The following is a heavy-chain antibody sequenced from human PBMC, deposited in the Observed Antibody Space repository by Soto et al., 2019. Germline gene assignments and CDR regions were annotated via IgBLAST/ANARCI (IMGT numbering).Heavy chain of an antibody. D-gene: IGHD3-16*02. Sequence: QVQLQQWGAGLLKPSETLSLTCAVYGGSFSGYYWSWIRQPPGKGLEWIGEINHSGSTNYNSSLKSRVTISVDTSKNQFSPILSSVTAAATAVYYGARGSVYMIRLISGGAKEYFQHWGQGTLVTVSS. J-gene: IGHJ1*01. CDR3: ARGSVYMIRLISGGAKEYFQH. CDR2: INHSGST. V-gene: IGHV4-34*01. CDR1: GGSFSGYY.